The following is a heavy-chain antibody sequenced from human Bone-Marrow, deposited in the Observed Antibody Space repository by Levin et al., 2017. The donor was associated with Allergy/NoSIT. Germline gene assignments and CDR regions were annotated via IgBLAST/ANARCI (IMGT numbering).Heavy chain of an antibody. CDR1: GIIVSNNY. D-gene: IGHD3-10*01. J-gene: IGHJ4*02. V-gene: IGHV3-53*01. CDR2: IYSEGST. CDR3: ARTMVPGIIGMN. Sequence: GESLKISCAASGIIVSNNYMSWVRQAPGKGLEWVSTIYSEGSTYYTDSVKGRFTISRDNAKNALFLQMNTLRVEDTAVYYCARTMVPGIIGMNWGQGTLVTVSS.